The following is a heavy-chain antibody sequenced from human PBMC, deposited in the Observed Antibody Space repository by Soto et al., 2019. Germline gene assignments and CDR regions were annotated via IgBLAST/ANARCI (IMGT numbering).Heavy chain of an antibody. J-gene: IGHJ6*02. CDR1: GGTFSSYA. V-gene: IGHV1-69*06. CDR2: IIPIFGTA. D-gene: IGHD6-19*01. Sequence: SVKVSCKASGGTFSSYAISWVRQAPGQGLEWMGGIIPIFGTANYAQKFQGRVTVTADKSTSTAYMELSSLRSEDTAVYYCARAPVSSVPMYYYGMDVWGQGTTVTVSS. CDR3: ARAPVSSVPMYYYGMDV.